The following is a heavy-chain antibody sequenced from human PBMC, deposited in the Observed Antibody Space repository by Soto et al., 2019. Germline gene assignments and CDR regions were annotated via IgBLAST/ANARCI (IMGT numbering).Heavy chain of an antibody. CDR3: AKGGAAAGMGYFDL. J-gene: IGHJ2*01. CDR1: GFTFSTYA. D-gene: IGHD6-13*01. Sequence: EVQVLESGGGLVQPGGSLRLSCAASGFTFSTYAMSWVRQAPGKGLEWVSGISGSGGSTYYADSVKGRFTISRDNSKKTVFLQMSILRAEDTAVYFCAKGGAAAGMGYFDLWGRGTLVTVSS. V-gene: IGHV3-23*01. CDR2: ISGSGGST.